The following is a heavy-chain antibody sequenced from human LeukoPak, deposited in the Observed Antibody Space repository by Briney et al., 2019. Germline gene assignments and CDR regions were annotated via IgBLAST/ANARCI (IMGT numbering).Heavy chain of an antibody. CDR1: GYSFTSYW. D-gene: IGHD3-22*01. V-gene: IGHV5-51*01. J-gene: IGHJ1*01. CDR3: ARPYDSSGYWYFHH. CDR2: IYPGDSDT. Sequence: GESLKISCKGSGYSFTSYWIGWVRQMPGKGLEWMGIIYPGDSDTRYSPSFQGQVTISADKSISTAYLQCSSLKASDTAIYYCARPYDSSGYWYFHHWGQGTLVTVSS.